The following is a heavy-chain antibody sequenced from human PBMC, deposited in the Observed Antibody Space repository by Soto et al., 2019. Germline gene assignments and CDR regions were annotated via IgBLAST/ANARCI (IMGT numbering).Heavy chain of an antibody. CDR2: IIPIFGTA. V-gene: IGHV1-69*13. D-gene: IGHD2-2*01. CDR3: ASFYCSSTSCPYYYYYYGMDV. J-gene: IGHJ6*02. CDR1: GGTFSSYA. Sequence: GASVKVSCKASGGTFSSYAISWVRQAPGQGLEWMGGIIPIFGTANYAQKFQGRVTITADESTSTAYMELSSLRSEDTAVYYCASFYCSSTSCPYYYYYYGMDVWGQGTTVTVSS.